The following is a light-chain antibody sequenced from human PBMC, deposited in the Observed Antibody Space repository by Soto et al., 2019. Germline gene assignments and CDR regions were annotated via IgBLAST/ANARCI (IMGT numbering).Light chain of an antibody. CDR1: QDISNY. J-gene: IGKJ4*01. Sequence: DIQMTQSPSSLSASLGARVPITCQASQDISNYLNWYQQKPGKAPKLLIYDASNLETGVPSRFSGSGSGTDFTFTISSLQPEDIATYYCQQYDNLLTFGGGTKVDIK. CDR2: DAS. CDR3: QQYDNLLT. V-gene: IGKV1-33*01.